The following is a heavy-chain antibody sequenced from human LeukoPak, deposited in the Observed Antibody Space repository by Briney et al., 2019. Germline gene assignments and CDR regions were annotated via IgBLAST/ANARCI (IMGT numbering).Heavy chain of an antibody. V-gene: IGHV3-66*01. CDR3: AKALDDSAWNY. CDR1: GFTFSSNY. J-gene: IGHJ4*02. Sequence: GGSLRLSCAASGFTFSSNYLCWVRQAPGKGLEWVSVIYGGGSTYYADSVKGRFTVSRDNSNNTLFLQMNSLRAEDTAIYYCAKALDDSAWNYWGQGTLVTVSS. D-gene: IGHD6-19*01. CDR2: IYGGGST.